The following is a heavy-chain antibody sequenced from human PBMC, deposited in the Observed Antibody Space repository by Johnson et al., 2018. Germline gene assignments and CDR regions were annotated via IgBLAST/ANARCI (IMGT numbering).Heavy chain of an antibody. V-gene: IGHV3-21*01. CDR1: GFTFSSYS. D-gene: IGHD5-18*01. J-gene: IGHJ3*02. CDR2: ISSSSCYM. CDR3: ARVDTAMADAFDI. Sequence: VQLVQSGGGLVKPGGSLRLSCAASGFTFSSYSMNWVRQAPGKGLEWVSSISSSSCYMYYADSVTGQFTISRDNAKNSLYLQMNSLRAEDTAVYYCARVDTAMADAFDIWGQGTMVTVSS.